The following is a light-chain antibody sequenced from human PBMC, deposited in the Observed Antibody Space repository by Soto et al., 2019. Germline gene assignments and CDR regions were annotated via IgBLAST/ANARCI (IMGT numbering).Light chain of an antibody. Sequence: QSVLTQPPSASGTPGQRVTISCSGSSSNIGSHTVNWYQQLPGSAPKLLIYSNNQRPSGLPDRFSGSKSGNTASLTVSGLQAEDEADYYCSSYAGNNNLIFGGGTKLTVL. CDR1: SSNIGSHT. V-gene: IGLV1-44*01. J-gene: IGLJ2*01. CDR3: SSYAGNNNLI. CDR2: SNN.